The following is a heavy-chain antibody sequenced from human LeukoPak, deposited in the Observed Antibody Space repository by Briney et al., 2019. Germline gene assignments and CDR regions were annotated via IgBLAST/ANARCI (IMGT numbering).Heavy chain of an antibody. V-gene: IGHV3-33*01. CDR2: IWCEGSNK. J-gene: IGHJ4*02. CDR3: ARDLTYSSGWYEFDY. Sequence: PGRSLRLSCAASGFTFSSYGMHWARQAPGKGLEWVAVIWCEGSNKYYAASVKGRFTISRDNSKNTLYLQMNSLRAEDTAVYYCARDLTYSSGWYEFDYWGQGTLVTVSS. D-gene: IGHD6-19*01. CDR1: GFTFSSYG.